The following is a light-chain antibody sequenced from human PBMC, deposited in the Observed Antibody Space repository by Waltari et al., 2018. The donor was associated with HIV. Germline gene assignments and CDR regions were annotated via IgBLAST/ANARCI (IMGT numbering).Light chain of an antibody. CDR3: QQYYSSRLT. CDR2: WAS. J-gene: IGKJ4*01. Sequence: DIVMTQSPDSLAVSLGERATINCKSSQSVLYSSNNKNYLAWYQQKPGQPPKLLIYWASTRESGVPDRFSGSGSGTDFTLTISSLQAEDVAVYYCQQYYSSRLTFGGGTKVGIQ. CDR1: QSVLYSSNNKNY. V-gene: IGKV4-1*01.